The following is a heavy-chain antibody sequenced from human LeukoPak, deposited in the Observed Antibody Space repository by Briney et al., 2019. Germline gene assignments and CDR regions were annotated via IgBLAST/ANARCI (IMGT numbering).Heavy chain of an antibody. J-gene: IGHJ4*02. Sequence: GGSLRLSCAASGFTVSSNYMSWVRQAPGKGLEWVSVIYSGGSTYYADSVKGRFTISRDNSKNTLYLQMNSLRAEDTAVYYCARDVSHAHPRGYSDHWGQGTLVTVSS. CDR1: GFTVSSNY. CDR2: IYSGGST. CDR3: ARDVSHAHPRGYSDH. D-gene: IGHD5-12*01. V-gene: IGHV3-53*01.